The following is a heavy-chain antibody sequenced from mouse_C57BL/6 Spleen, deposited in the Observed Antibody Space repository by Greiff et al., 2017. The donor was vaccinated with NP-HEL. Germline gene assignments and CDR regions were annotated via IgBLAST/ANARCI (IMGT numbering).Heavy chain of an antibody. J-gene: IGHJ3*01. CDR1: GFTFSSYA. D-gene: IGHD2-2*01. V-gene: IGHV5-4*01. CDR3: ARDRGVYYGYDWAY. CDR2: ISDGGSYT. Sequence: DVKLVESGGGLVKPGGSLKLSCAASGFTFSSYAMSWVRQTPEKRLEWVATISDGGSYTYYPDNVKGRFTISRDNAKNNLYLQMSHLKSEETAMYYCARDRGVYYGYDWAYWGQGTLVTVSA.